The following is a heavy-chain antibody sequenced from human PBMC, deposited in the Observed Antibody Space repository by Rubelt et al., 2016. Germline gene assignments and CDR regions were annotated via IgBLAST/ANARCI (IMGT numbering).Heavy chain of an antibody. Sequence: QVQLQQWGDGLLKPSETLSLTCVVSGGSFSGYSWSWVRQPPEKGLEWIGSINYSGSTYYNPTPKSRVTISVDTSKNQSSLRLSPQTAADRSVDYCARTYNYVSSAPGDYWGQGTLITVSS. J-gene: IGHJ4*02. V-gene: IGHV4-34*02. CDR1: GGSFSGYS. D-gene: IGHD3-22*01. CDR3: ARTYNYVSSAPGDY. CDR2: INYSGST.